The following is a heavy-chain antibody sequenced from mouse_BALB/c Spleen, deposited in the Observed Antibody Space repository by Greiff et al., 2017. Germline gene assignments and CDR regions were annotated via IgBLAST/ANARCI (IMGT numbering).Heavy chain of an antibody. Sequence: LQESGAELVRPGSSVKISCKASGYAFSSYWMNWVKQRPGQGLEWIGQIYPGDGDTNYNGKFKGKATLTADKSSSTAYMQLSSLTSEDSAVYFCARRGGYDEGFDYWGQGTTLTVSS. CDR1: GYAFSSYW. J-gene: IGHJ2*01. CDR3: ARRGGYDEGFDY. V-gene: IGHV1-80*01. CDR2: IYPGDGDT. D-gene: IGHD2-2*01.